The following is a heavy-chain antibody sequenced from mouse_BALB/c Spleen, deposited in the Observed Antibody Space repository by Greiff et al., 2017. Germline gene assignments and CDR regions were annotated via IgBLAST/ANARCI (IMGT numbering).Heavy chain of an antibody. CDR1: GFTFSSYA. D-gene: IGHD2-4*01. J-gene: IGHJ3*01. CDR2: ISSGGST. Sequence: EVQLQQSGGGLVKPGGSLKLSCAASGFTFSSYAMSWVRQTPEKRLEWVASISSGGSTYYPDSVKGRFTISRDNARNILYLQMSSLRSEDTAMYYCARSLYDYLWFAYWGQGTLVTVSA. CDR3: ARSLYDYLWFAY. V-gene: IGHV5-6-5*01.